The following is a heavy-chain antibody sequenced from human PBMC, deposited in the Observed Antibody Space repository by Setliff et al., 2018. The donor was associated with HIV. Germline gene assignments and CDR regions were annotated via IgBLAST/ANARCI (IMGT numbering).Heavy chain of an antibody. D-gene: IGHD3-22*01. CDR3: ASRVYYYDSSGYLREEGFDP. Sequence: PSETLSLTCSVSGASISSYYWSWIRQPPGKGLEWIGYISPTGNTNYNPSLKSRVTISTDTSKNQFSLKLSSVTAADAAVYYCASRVYYYDSSGYLREEGFDPWGQGTLVTVSS. CDR1: GASISSYY. J-gene: IGHJ5*02. V-gene: IGHV4-4*09. CDR2: ISPTGNT.